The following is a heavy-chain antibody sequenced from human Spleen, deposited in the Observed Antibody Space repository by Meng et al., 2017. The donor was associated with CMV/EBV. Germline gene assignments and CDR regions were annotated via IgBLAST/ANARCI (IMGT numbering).Heavy chain of an antibody. D-gene: IGHD2-15*01. Sequence: ASVKVSCKASGYTFTSYYMHWVRQAPGQGLEWMGIINPSGGSTSYAQKFQGRVTMTRDTSTSTVYMELSSLRSDDTAVYFCASLNMGRDDYWGQGALVTVSS. CDR1: GYTFTSYY. CDR3: ASLNMGRDDY. J-gene: IGHJ4*02. V-gene: IGHV1-46*01. CDR2: INPSGGST.